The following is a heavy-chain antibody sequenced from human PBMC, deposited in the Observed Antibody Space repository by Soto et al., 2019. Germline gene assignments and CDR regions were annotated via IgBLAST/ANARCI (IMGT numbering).Heavy chain of an antibody. J-gene: IGHJ6*02. Sequence: SETLSLTCTVSGGSISSSSYYWGWIRQPPGKGLEWIGSIYYSGSTYYNPSLKSRVTISVDTSKNQFSLKLSSVTAADTAVYYCARENCSSTSCYKGYYYGMDVWGQGTTVTVSS. CDR3: ARENCSSTSCYKGYYYGMDV. V-gene: IGHV4-39*02. D-gene: IGHD2-2*02. CDR2: IYYSGST. CDR1: GGSISSSSYY.